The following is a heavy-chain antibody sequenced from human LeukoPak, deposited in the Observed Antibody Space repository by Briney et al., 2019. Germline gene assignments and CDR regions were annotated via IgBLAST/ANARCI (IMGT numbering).Heavy chain of an antibody. D-gene: IGHD3-22*01. V-gene: IGHV1-69*13. CDR1: GGTFSSYA. Sequence: SVKASCKASGGTFSSYAISWVRQAPGQGLEWMGGIIPIFGTANYAQKFQGRVTITADESTSTAYMELSSLRPEDTAVYYCARASGIVVVKAFDYWGQGTLVTVSS. CDR2: IIPIFGTA. CDR3: ARASGIVVVKAFDY. J-gene: IGHJ4*02.